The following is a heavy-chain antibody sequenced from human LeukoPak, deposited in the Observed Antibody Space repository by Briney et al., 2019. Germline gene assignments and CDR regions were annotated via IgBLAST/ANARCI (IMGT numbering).Heavy chain of an antibody. J-gene: IGHJ6*02. CDR2: IYTSGST. V-gene: IGHV4-59*01. CDR3: AREAGYVMEPDYYYGMDV. Sequence: SETLSLTCTVSGGSISSYYWSWIRQPPGKGLEWIGYIYTSGSTNYNPSLKSRVTISVDTSKNQFSLRLTSVTAADTAVYFCAREAGYVMEPDYYYGMDVWGQGTAVAVSS. D-gene: IGHD5-12*01. CDR1: GGSISSYY.